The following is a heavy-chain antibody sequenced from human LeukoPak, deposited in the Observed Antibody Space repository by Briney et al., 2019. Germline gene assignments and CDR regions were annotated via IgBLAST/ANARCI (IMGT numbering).Heavy chain of an antibody. D-gene: IGHD2-21*01. V-gene: IGHV4-39*06. CDR3: ARNLAYCGGDCWGAFDY. Sequence: SETLSLTCTVSGGSISTSNYYWGWIRQPPGKGLEWIGEINHSGSTNYNPSLKSRVTISVDTSKNQFTLKLSSVTAADTAVYYCARNLAYCGGDCWGAFDYWGQGTLVTVSS. CDR1: GGSISTSNYY. CDR2: INHSGST. J-gene: IGHJ4*02.